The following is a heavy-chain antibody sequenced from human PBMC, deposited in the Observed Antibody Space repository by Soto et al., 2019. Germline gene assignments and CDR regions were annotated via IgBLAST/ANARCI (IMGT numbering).Heavy chain of an antibody. CDR3: ARSRDIRKSIAARPYYYYYGMDV. V-gene: IGHV1-69*13. Sequence: SVKVSCKAYGGTFSSYAISWVRQAPGQGLEWMGGIIPIFGTANYAQKFQGRVTITADESTSTAYMGLSSLRSEDTAVYYCARSRDIRKSIAARPYYYYYGMDVWGQGTTVTVSS. D-gene: IGHD6-6*01. J-gene: IGHJ6*02. CDR2: IIPIFGTA. CDR1: GGTFSSYA.